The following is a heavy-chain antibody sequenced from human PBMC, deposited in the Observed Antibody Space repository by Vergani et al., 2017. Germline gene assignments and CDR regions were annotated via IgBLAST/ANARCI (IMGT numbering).Heavy chain of an antibody. J-gene: IGHJ3*02. V-gene: IGHV3-9*01. CDR3: AKDKVPGRGSAFDI. D-gene: IGHD3-10*01. CDR2: ISWNSGSI. CDR1: GFTFDDYA. Sequence: EVHLVESGGGLVLPGRSLRLSCAASGFTFDDYAMHWVRQAPGKGLEWVSGISWNSGSIGYADSVKGRFTISRDNAKNSLYLQMNSLRAEDTALYYCAKDKVPGRGSAFDIWGQGTMVTVSS.